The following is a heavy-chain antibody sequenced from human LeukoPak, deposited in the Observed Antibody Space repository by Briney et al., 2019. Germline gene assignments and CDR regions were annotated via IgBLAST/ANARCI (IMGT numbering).Heavy chain of an antibody. CDR1: GGSISSYY. CDR2: IYTSGST. V-gene: IGHV4-4*07. Sequence: SETLSLTCTVSGGSISSYYWSWIRQPAGKGLEWIGRIYTSGSTNYNPSLKSRVTMSVDTSKNQFSLKLSSVTAADTAVYYCARANITMIVEGTPGAFDIWGQGTMVTVSS. J-gene: IGHJ3*02. D-gene: IGHD3-22*01. CDR3: ARANITMIVEGTPGAFDI.